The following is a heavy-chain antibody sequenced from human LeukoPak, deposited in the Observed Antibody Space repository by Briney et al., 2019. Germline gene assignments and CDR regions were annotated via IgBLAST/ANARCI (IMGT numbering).Heavy chain of an antibody. D-gene: IGHD5-24*01. J-gene: IGHJ4*02. Sequence: GGSLRLSCTASGFTFGDYAMSWFRQAPGKGLEWVGFIRSKAYGGTTEYAASVKGRFTISRDDSKSIAYLQMNSLKTEDTAVYYCSKTRERWLQLASWDDWGQGTLVTISS. V-gene: IGHV3-49*03. CDR1: GFTFGDYA. CDR3: SKTRERWLQLASWDD. CDR2: IRSKAYGGTT.